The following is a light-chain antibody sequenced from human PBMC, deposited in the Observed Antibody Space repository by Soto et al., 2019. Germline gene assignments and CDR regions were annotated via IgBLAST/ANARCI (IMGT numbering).Light chain of an antibody. J-gene: IGKJ4*01. CDR3: QHYYSSPLT. Sequence: DLVMTQSPGSLSVSLGERATINCKSSQGVLSSSNNKNYLAWYQQKPGQPPKVVIYWASTRGSGVPDRFSGSGSGTDFTLTISSLQAEDVAVYYCQHYYSSPLTFGGGTKVDIK. V-gene: IGKV4-1*01. CDR1: QGVLSSSNNKNY. CDR2: WAS.